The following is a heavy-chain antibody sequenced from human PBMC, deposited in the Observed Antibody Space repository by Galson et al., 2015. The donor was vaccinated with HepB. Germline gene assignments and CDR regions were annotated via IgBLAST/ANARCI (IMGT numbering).Heavy chain of an antibody. CDR2: IYPGDSDT. D-gene: IGHD1-26*01. CDR1: GYSFTSYW. CDR3: ARHVYSWELLYYFDY. V-gene: IGHV5-51*01. J-gene: IGHJ4*02. Sequence: QSGAEVKKPGESLKISCKGSGYSFTSYWIGWVRQMPGKGLEWMGIIYPGDSDTRYSPSFQGQVTISADKSISTAYLQWSSLKASDTAMYYCARHVYSWELLYYFDYWGQGTLVTVSS.